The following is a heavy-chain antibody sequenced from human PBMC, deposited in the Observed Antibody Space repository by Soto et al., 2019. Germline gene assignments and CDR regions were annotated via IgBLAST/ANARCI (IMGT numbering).Heavy chain of an antibody. J-gene: IGHJ4*01. D-gene: IGHD3-10*01. V-gene: IGHV3-23*01. CDR2: ITGNGATT. CDR3: ALGRQNYLGSGGGYYKAGGDY. Sequence: EVQLLESGGGFVQPGGSLRLSCAASGFNFNIYAMSWVRQAPGRGLEWGSYITGNGATTYYPDSVKGRFTISRDNSKNASSLQMTRLGVEETALYYCALGRQNYLGSGGGYYKAGGDYWGHGTLVTVSS. CDR1: GFNFNIYA.